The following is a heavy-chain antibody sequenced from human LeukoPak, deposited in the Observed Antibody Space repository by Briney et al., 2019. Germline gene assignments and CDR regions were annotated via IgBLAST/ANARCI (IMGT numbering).Heavy chain of an antibody. Sequence: GASVKVSCKASGYTFTSYDINWVRQATGQGLEWMGWMNPNSGNTGYAQKFQGRVTMTRNTSISTAYMELSSLRSEDTAVYYCARGGSLGRSSTSSYSTNWYFDLWGRGTLVTVSS. V-gene: IGHV1-8*01. CDR1: GYTFTSYD. D-gene: IGHD2-2*01. CDR3: ARGGSLGRSSTSSYSTNWYFDL. J-gene: IGHJ2*01. CDR2: MNPNSGNT.